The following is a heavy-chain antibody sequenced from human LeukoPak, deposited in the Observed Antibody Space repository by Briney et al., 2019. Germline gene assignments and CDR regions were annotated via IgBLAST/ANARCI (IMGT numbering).Heavy chain of an antibody. D-gene: IGHD2-8*01. V-gene: IGHV4-34*01. Sequence: SETLSLTCAVYGGSFSGYYWSWIRQPPGKGLEWIGEINHSGSTNYNPSLKSQVTISVDTSKNQFSLKLSSVTAADTAVYYCASVPNGYYYYYYGMDVWGQGTTVTVSS. CDR2: INHSGST. CDR1: GGSFSGYY. J-gene: IGHJ6*02. CDR3: ASVPNGYYYYYYGMDV.